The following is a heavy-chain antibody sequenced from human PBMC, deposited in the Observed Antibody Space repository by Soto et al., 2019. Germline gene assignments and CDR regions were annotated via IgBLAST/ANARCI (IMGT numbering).Heavy chain of an antibody. Sequence: GGSVKVSCKASGYNFTRHYMHCVRQAPGQGLEWMGIINPSGGSTSYAQKFQCRVTMTRDTSTSTVYMELSSLRSEDTAVYYCARMESRIAVAGTGFDPWG. CDR2: INPSGGST. D-gene: IGHD6-19*01. J-gene: IGHJ5*02. V-gene: IGHV1-46*03. CDR3: ARMESRIAVAGTGFDP. CDR1: GYNFTRHY.